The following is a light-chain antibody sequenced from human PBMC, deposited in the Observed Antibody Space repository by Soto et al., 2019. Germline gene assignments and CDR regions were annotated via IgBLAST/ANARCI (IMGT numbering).Light chain of an antibody. CDR1: PGISNY. CDR2: AAY. Sequence: DIQMTQSPSSLSASVGDRVTITCRASPGISNYLACYQQKPGKVPKLLIYAAYTLQSGVPSRFSGSGSGTDFTLTISSLQPEDGATYYCQKYNSAPLTFGPGTKVYIK. V-gene: IGKV1-27*01. J-gene: IGKJ3*01. CDR3: QKYNSAPLT.